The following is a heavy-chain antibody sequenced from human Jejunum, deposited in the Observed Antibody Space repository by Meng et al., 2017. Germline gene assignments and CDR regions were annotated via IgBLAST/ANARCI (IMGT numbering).Heavy chain of an antibody. J-gene: IGHJ4*02. V-gene: IGHV6-1*01. CDR2: TYYRSKWYI. Sequence: QIQLQQSGPGLVKPSQTLSLTCAISGASASSNSAGWNWIRQSPSRGLEWRGRTYYRSKWYIDYAVSVKSRITINPDTSKNQVSLHLNSVTPEDTAVYYCAGGGLVRSTRGYFDYWGQGTLVTVSS. D-gene: IGHD1-26*01. CDR1: GASASSNSAG. CDR3: AGGGLVRSTRGYFDY.